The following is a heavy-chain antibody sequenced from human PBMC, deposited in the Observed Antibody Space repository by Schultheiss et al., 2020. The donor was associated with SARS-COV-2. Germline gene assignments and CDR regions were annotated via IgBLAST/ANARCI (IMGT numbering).Heavy chain of an antibody. CDR2: IYYSGST. D-gene: IGHD3-3*01. Sequence: SETLSLTCTVSGGSVSSGSYYWSWIRQPPGKGLEWIGYIYYSGSTYYNPSLKSRVTISVDTSKNQFSLKLSSVTAADTAVYYCARGRRAISKLAPNWFDPWGQGTLVTVSS. V-gene: IGHV4-61*01. CDR1: GGSVSSGSYY. CDR3: ARGRRAISKLAPNWFDP. J-gene: IGHJ5*02.